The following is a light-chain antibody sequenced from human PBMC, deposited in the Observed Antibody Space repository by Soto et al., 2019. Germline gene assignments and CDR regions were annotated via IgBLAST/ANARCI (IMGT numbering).Light chain of an antibody. V-gene: IGLV1-40*01. CDR1: SPNTGAGYD. Sequence: QSVLAQPPSVSGAPGQRVTMSCTGSSPNTGAGYDVHWYQQLPGTAPKLLIYGNSNRPSGVPDRFSGSKSGTSASLAITGLQAEDEADYYCQSYDSSLSGSVFGGGTKLTVL. J-gene: IGLJ3*02. CDR3: QSYDSSLSGSV. CDR2: GNS.